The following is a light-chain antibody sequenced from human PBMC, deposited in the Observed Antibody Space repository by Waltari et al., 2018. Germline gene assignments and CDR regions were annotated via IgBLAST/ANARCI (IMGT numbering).Light chain of an antibody. V-gene: IGKV3-20*01. CDR1: QSISRF. J-gene: IGKJ1*01. Sequence: EIMLTQSPGTLSLSPGERATLSCRASQSISRFLAWYQQKPGQAPRLLIYDASTRAPGIPDRCSGSGSGTDFSLTINRLEPEDIAVYYCQKYGSLPATFGQGTKVEIK. CDR3: QKYGSLPAT. CDR2: DAS.